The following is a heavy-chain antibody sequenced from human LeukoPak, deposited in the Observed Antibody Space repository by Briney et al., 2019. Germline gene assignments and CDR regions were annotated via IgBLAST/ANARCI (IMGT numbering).Heavy chain of an antibody. V-gene: IGHV3-53*01. CDR3: ARVLSGRGSLYDYYYYMDV. Sequence: GGSLRLSCAASGFIFSSYAMSWVRQAPGKGLEWVSVTYSNGRTYYADSVKGRFTISRDISKNTLYLQMNSLRAEDTAVYYCARVLSGRGSLYDYYYYMDVWGKGTTVTISS. CDR1: GFIFSSYA. D-gene: IGHD3-10*01. J-gene: IGHJ6*03. CDR2: TYSNGRT.